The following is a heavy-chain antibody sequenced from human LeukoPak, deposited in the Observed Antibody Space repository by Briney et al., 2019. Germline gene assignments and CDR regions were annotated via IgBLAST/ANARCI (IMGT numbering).Heavy chain of an antibody. CDR2: IKGDGSEK. D-gene: IGHD3-22*01. J-gene: IGHJ6*02. CDR3: AKAGSSGYYYVDYYDGMDV. V-gene: IGHV3-7*03. Sequence: GVSLRRSCAASGFTFSTYWMSRVRQAPGKGLEWVANIKGDGSEKNYVGSVKGRFTISRDNAKNSLYLQMNSLRAEDTAVYYCAKAGSSGYYYVDYYDGMDVWGQGTTVTVS. CDR1: GFTFSTYW.